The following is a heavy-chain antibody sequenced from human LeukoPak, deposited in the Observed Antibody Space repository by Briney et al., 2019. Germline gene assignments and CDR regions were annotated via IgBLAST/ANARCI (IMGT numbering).Heavy chain of an antibody. CDR1: GGSISSYY. CDR3: ARHQSSGYPPFDY. CDR2: IYYSGST. Sequence: SSETLSLTCTVSGGSISSYYWSWIRQPPGKGLEWIGYIYYSGSTNYNPSLKSRVTISVDTSKNQFSLKLSSVTAADTAVYYCARHQSSGYPPFDYWGQGTLVTVSS. J-gene: IGHJ4*02. V-gene: IGHV4-59*01. D-gene: IGHD3-22*01.